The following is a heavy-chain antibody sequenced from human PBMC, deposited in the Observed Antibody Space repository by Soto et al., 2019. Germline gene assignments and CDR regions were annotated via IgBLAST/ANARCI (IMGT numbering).Heavy chain of an antibody. CDR1: GYTFASYG. CDR2: INPSGGST. Sequence: ASVKVSCKASGYTFASYGRSWVRQAPGQGLEWMGIINPSGGSTSYAQKFQGRVTMTRDTSTSTVYMELSSLRSEDTAVYYCARIGSYRYPSEYFQHWGQGTLVTVSS. CDR3: ARIGSYRYPSEYFQH. J-gene: IGHJ1*01. D-gene: IGHD3-16*02. V-gene: IGHV1-46*01.